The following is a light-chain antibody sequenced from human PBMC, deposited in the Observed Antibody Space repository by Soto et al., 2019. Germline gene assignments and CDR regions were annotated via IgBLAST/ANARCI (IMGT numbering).Light chain of an antibody. V-gene: IGKV3-20*01. CDR2: GAF. CDR3: QQYGDSIT. J-gene: IGKJ4*01. Sequence: IFLTQSPGSMSLSSGDRATLSCRASQTVISSYLAWYQQRPGQAPKLLIYGAFNRAIGIPDRFSGSESGRDYNLTISRLDPEDSAFYYCQQYGDSITFGGGTKVEIK. CDR1: QTVISSY.